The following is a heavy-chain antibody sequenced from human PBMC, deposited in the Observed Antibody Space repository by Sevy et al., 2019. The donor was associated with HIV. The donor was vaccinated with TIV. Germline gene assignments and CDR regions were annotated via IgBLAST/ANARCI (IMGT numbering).Heavy chain of an antibody. CDR2: ISPHNGDT. D-gene: IGHD2-15*01. Sequence: ASVKVSCKASGYTFTSYRITWVRQAPGQGLESMGWISPHNGDTKYAQKFQGRVTMITDTSTNTAYMELRSLGSDDTAIYYCARAYCSGGRCYSLAYWGQGTLVTVSS. J-gene: IGHJ4*02. CDR1: GYTFTSYR. V-gene: IGHV1-18*01. CDR3: ARAYCSGGRCYSLAY.